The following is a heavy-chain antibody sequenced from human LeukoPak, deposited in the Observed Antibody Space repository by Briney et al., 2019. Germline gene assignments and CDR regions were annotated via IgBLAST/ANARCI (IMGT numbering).Heavy chain of an antibody. V-gene: IGHV3-48*01. CDR1: GLSFSSYT. Sequence: PGGSLRLSCAASGLSFSSYTMMWVRQAPGKGLELISYISSKSRTVYYADSVKGRFTISRDNSKSTLFLQMSGLRVEDTAIYFCVKGQEFLEYIYDFWGQGTLVTVSS. CDR2: ISSKSRTV. CDR3: VKGQEFLEYIYDF. D-gene: IGHD3-3*01. J-gene: IGHJ4*02.